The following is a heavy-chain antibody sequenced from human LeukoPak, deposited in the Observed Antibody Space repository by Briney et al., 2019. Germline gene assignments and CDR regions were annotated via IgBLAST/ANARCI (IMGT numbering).Heavy chain of an antibody. CDR1: GDSVSSNSVT. V-gene: IGHV6-1*01. CDR2: TYYRSTWYN. D-gene: IGHD2-2*01. Sequence: SQTLSLTCPLSGDSVSSNSVTWNWIRQSPSRGLEWLGRTYYRSTWYNDYAVSVRGRITVNPDTSKNQFSLHLNSVTPEDTAVYYCARRLTQYDCFDPWGQGILVTVSS. J-gene: IGHJ5*02. CDR3: ARRLTQYDCFDP.